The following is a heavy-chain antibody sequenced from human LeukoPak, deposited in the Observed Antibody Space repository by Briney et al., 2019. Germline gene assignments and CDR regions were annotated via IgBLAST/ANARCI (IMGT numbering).Heavy chain of an antibody. V-gene: IGHV4-34*01. D-gene: IGHD6-19*01. J-gene: IGHJ6*03. Sequence: SETLSLTCAVYGGSFSGYYWSWIRQPPGKGLEWIGEINHSGSTNYNPSLKSRVTISVDTSKNQFSLKLSSVTAADTAVYYCARAPGQQWLVNYYYMDVWGKGTTVTISS. CDR3: ARAPGQQWLVNYYYMDV. CDR2: INHSGST. CDR1: GGSFSGYY.